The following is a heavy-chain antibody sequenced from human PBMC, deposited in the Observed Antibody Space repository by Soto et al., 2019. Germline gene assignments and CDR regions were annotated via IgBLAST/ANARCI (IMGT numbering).Heavy chain of an antibody. D-gene: IGHD2-2*01. CDR3: AASNVIVVVPAASLGY. J-gene: IGHJ4*02. V-gene: IGHV3-48*01. CDR1: GISFSSYA. Sequence: PGGSLRLSCAASGISFSSYAMNWVRQAPGKGLEWVSYISSGSSTIYYAESVKGRFTISRDSSKNTLYLQMNSLRAEDTAVYYCAASNVIVVVPAASLGYWGQGTLVTVSS. CDR2: ISSGSSTI.